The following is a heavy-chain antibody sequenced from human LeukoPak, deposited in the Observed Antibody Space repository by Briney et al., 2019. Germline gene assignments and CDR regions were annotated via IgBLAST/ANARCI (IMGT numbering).Heavy chain of an antibody. J-gene: IGHJ5*02. Sequence: VASVKVSCKASGGTFSSYAISWVRQAPGQGLEWMGGIIPIFGTANYAQKFQGRVTITADESTSTAYMELSSLRSEDTAVYYCARGRAAAGSSNWFDPWGQETLVTVSS. D-gene: IGHD6-13*01. CDR1: GGTFSSYA. CDR3: ARGRAAAGSSNWFDP. V-gene: IGHV1-69*13. CDR2: IIPIFGTA.